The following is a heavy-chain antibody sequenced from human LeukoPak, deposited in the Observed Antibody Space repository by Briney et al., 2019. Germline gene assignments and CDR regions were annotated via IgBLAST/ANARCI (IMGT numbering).Heavy chain of an antibody. J-gene: IGHJ4*02. CDR3: ARLTGKYYYDSSGEYYFDY. Sequence: SETLSLTCAVYGGSFSGYYWSWIRQPPGKGLEWIGEINHSGSTNYNPSLKSRVTISVDTSKNQFSLKLSSVTAADTAVYYCARLTGKYYYDSSGEYYFDYWGQGTLVTVSS. CDR2: INHSGST. V-gene: IGHV4-34*01. D-gene: IGHD3-22*01. CDR1: GGSFSGYY.